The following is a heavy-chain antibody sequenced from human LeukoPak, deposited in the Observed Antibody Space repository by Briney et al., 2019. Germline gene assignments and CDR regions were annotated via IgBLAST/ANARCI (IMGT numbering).Heavy chain of an antibody. Sequence: GGSLRLSCAASGFTVSSSYMSWVRQAPGKGLEWVANIKQDGSEKYYVDSVKGRFTISRDNAKNSLYLQMNSLRAEDTAVYYCARVSESKNYYFDYWGQGTLVTVSS. CDR1: GFTVSSSY. D-gene: IGHD3-16*02. CDR3: ARVSESKNYYFDY. V-gene: IGHV3-7*01. CDR2: IKQDGSEK. J-gene: IGHJ4*02.